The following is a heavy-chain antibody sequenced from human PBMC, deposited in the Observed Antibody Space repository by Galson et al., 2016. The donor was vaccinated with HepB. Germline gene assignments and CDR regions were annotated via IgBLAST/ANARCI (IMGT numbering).Heavy chain of an antibody. CDR1: GFSVSDAR. V-gene: IGHV3-15*07. Sequence: SLRLSCAASGFSVSDARMNWVRQAPGRGLEWVGRIKSKTDGATIDYAGSVKGRFTISRDDSKGILYLQMNSLKMDDTAVYYCSKLSPWFRNSYSDCWGQGTLVTVSS. J-gene: IGHJ4*02. CDR3: SKLSPWFRNSYSDC. CDR2: IKSKTDGATI. D-gene: IGHD5-18*01.